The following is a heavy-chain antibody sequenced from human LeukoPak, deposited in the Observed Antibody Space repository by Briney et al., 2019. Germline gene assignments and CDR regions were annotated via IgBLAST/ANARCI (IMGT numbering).Heavy chain of an antibody. D-gene: IGHD6-19*01. Sequence: PGGSLRLSCAASGFTFSSYSMYWVRQAPGKGLEWVSSISSSSSYIYYADSVKGRFTISRDNAKNSLYLQMNSLRAEDTAVYYCASKKGWSFDYWGQGTLVTVSS. CDR3: ASKKGWSFDY. V-gene: IGHV3-21*01. CDR1: GFTFSSYS. J-gene: IGHJ4*02. CDR2: ISSSSSYI.